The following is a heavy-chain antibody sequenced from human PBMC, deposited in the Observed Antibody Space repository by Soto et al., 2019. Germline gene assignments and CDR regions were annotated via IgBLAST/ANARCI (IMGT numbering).Heavy chain of an antibody. D-gene: IGHD3-10*01. J-gene: IGHJ6*02. Sequence: ASVKVSCKASGYSLSGYYLHWVRQAPGQGPEWMGWINPNSGGTKYVQKFQGRVTMTRDTSISTVYLELSRLRSDDTAVYYCASITMVRGVILNYYYYGMDVWGQGTTVTVSS. V-gene: IGHV1-2*02. CDR2: INPNSGGT. CDR1: GYSLSGYY. CDR3: ASITMVRGVILNYYYYGMDV.